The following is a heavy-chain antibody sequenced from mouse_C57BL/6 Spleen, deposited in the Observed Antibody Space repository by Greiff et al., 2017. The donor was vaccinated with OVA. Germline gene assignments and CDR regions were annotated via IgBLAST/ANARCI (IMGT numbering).Heavy chain of an antibody. V-gene: IGHV1-55*01. CDR1: GYTFTSYW. J-gene: IGHJ2*01. Sequence: QVQLQQSGAELVKPGASVKMSCKASGYTFTSYWITWVKQRPGQGLEWIGDIYPGSGSTNYNEKFKSKATLTVDTSSSTAYMQLSSLTSEDSAVYYCAREERTTYYFDYWGQGTTLTVSS. D-gene: IGHD6-1*01. CDR2: IYPGSGST. CDR3: AREERTTYYFDY.